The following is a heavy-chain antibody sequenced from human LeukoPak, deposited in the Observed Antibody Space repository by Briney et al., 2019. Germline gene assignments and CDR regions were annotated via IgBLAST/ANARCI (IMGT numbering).Heavy chain of an antibody. CDR3: AREVLLWFGGQVFDY. D-gene: IGHD3-10*01. J-gene: IGHJ4*02. CDR2: IYYSGST. Sequence: PSETLSLTCTVSGGSISSYYWSWIRQPPGKGLEWIGYIYYSGSTNYNPSLKSRVTISVDTSKNQFSLKLGSVTAADTAVYYCAREVLLWFGGQVFDYWGQGTLVTVSS. V-gene: IGHV4-59*01. CDR1: GGSISSYY.